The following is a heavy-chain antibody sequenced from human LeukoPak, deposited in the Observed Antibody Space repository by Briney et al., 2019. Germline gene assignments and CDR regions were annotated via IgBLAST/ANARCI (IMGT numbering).Heavy chain of an antibody. CDR2: INAGNGNT. CDR3: EREAPLWFGELAGWFDP. J-gene: IGHJ5*02. D-gene: IGHD3-10*01. CDR1: GYTFTSYA. V-gene: IGHV1-3*01. Sequence: ASVKVSCKASGYTFTSYARHWVRQAPGQRLGWMGWINAGNGNTKYSQKFQGRVTITRDTSASTAYMELSRLRSEDTAVYYCEREAPLWFGELAGWFDPWGQGTLVTASS.